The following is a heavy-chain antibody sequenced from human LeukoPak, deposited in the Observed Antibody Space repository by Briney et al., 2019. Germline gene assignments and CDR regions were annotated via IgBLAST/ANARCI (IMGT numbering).Heavy chain of an antibody. CDR1: GGTFSSYA. CDR2: VIPIFGTA. V-gene: IGHV1-69*13. D-gene: IGHD3-22*01. Sequence: SVKVSCKASGGTFSSYAISWVRQAPGQGLEWMGGVIPIFGTANYAQKFQGRVTITADESTSTAYMGLSSLRSEDTAVYYCARAYYDSSGYSPHWGQGTLVTVSS. J-gene: IGHJ4*02. CDR3: ARAYYDSSGYSPH.